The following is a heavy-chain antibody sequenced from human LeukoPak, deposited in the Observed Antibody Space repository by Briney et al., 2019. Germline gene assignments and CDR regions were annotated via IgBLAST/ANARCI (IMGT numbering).Heavy chain of an antibody. J-gene: IGHJ4*02. CDR2: IYHSGST. Sequence: SGTLSLTCAVSGGSISSSNWWSWVRQPPGKGLEWIGEIYHSGSTNYNPSLKCRVTISVDKPKNQFSLKLSSVTAADTAVYYCARVRSSRAFDYWGQGTPVTVSS. V-gene: IGHV4-4*02. CDR3: ARVRSSRAFDY. D-gene: IGHD1-26*01. CDR1: GGSISSSNW.